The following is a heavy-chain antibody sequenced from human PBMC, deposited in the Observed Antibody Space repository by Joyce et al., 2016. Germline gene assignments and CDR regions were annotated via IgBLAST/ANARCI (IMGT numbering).Heavy chain of an antibody. CDR3: ARGGYGSGWAFDI. J-gene: IGHJ3*02. CDR1: SGSISGYY. CDR2: IHTNGGT. V-gene: IGHV4-4*07. D-gene: IGHD6-19*01. Sequence: QVQLQESGPGLVKPSETLSLTCTVSSGSISGYYWSWIRQPAGKGLERIGRIHTNGGTNYNPSRQSRVTLSLDTSKNQFSLNVRSVTAADTAVYYCARGGYGSGWAFDIWGQGTMVTVSS.